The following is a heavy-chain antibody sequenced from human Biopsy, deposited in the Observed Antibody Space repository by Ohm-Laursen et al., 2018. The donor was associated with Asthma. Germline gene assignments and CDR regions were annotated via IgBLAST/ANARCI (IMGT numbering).Heavy chain of an antibody. CDR2: INPPTGDT. CDR3: ALSQFDY. CDR1: GYTFRSYG. V-gene: IGHV1-46*01. Sequence: ASVKVSCKASGYTFRSYGVSWVRQAPGQGLEWVGVINPPTGDTSYAQKFLGRVTVTRDTSTSTVYMELSSLRSEDTAVYYCALSQFDYWGQGTLLTVSS. J-gene: IGHJ4*02.